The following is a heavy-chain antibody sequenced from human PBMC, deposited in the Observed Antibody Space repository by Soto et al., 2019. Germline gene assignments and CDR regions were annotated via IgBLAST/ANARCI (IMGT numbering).Heavy chain of an antibody. J-gene: IGHJ4*02. V-gene: IGHV3-9*01. CDR2: ISWNSGSI. CDR1: GFTFDDYA. CDR3: AKDMTYDSSAPAPFDY. Sequence: VQLVESGGGLVQPGRSLRLSCAASGFTFDDYAMHWVRQAPGKGLEWVSGISWNSGSIGYADSVKGRFTISRDNAKNSLYLQMNSLRAEDTAMYYCAKDMTYDSSAPAPFDYWGQGTLVTVSS. D-gene: IGHD3-22*01.